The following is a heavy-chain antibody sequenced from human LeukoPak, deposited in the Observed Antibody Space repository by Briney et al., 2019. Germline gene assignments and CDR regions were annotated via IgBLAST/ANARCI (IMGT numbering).Heavy chain of an antibody. CDR2: ISSSSRTR. Sequence: PGGSLRLSCAASGFNFSTYNVNWVRQAPGKGLDWVSYISSSSRTRYYADSVKGRFTISRDNAKDSLYLQMNSLRAEDTAVYYCARGAPVYYYGMDVWGQGATVTVSS. V-gene: IGHV3-48*04. CDR3: ARGAPVYYYGMDV. J-gene: IGHJ6*02. CDR1: GFNFSTYN.